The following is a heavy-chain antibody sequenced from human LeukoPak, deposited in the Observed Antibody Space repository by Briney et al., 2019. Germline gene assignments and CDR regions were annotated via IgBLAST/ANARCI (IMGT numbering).Heavy chain of an antibody. CDR1: GGSISSSSYY. J-gene: IGHJ5*02. CDR2: IYYSGST. CDR3: ARVPNIAARLGWFDP. V-gene: IGHV4-39*07. D-gene: IGHD6-6*01. Sequence: PSETLSLTCSVSGGSISSSSYYWGWIRQPPGKGLEWIGSIYYSGSTYYNPSLKSRVTISVDTSKNQFSLKLSSVTAADTAVYYCARVPNIAARLGWFDPWGQGTLVTVSS.